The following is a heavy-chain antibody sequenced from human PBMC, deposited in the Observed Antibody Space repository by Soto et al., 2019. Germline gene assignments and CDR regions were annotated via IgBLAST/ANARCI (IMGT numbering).Heavy chain of an antibody. V-gene: IGHV1-8*01. D-gene: IGHD3-22*01. CDR1: GYTFTSYD. CDR3: ARVSTYYYDSSGYSDGYYYYGMDV. CDR2: MNPNSGNT. J-gene: IGHJ6*02. Sequence: QVQLVQSGAEVKKPGASVKVSCKASGYTFTSYDINWVRQATGQGLEWMGWMNPNSGNTGYAQKFQGRVTMTRNTSIRTAYMELSSLRSEDMAAYYCARVSTYYYDSSGYSDGYYYYGMDVWGQGTTVTVSS.